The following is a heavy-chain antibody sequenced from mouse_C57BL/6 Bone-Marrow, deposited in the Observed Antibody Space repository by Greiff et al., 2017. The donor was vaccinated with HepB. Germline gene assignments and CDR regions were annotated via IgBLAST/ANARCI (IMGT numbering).Heavy chain of an antibody. CDR3: ARSYYSNCGFAY. J-gene: IGHJ3*01. Sequence: DVKLVESGGGLVQPGGSLSLSCAASGFTFTDYYMSWVRQPPGKALEWLGFIRNKANGYTTEYSASVKGRFTISRDNSQSILYLQMNALRAEDSATYYCARSYYSNCGFAYWGQGTLVTVSA. CDR1: GFTFTDYY. D-gene: IGHD2-5*01. CDR2: IRNKANGYTT. V-gene: IGHV7-3*01.